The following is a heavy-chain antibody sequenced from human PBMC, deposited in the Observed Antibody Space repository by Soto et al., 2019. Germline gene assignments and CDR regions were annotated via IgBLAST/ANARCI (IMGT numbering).Heavy chain of an antibody. CDR2: TYYRSKWYN. J-gene: IGHJ6*02. V-gene: IGHV6-1*01. Sequence: SQTLSLTCAISGDSVSSNSAAWNWIRQSPSRGLEWLGRTYYRSKWYNDYAVSVKSRITINPDTSKNQFSLQLNSVTPEDTAVYYCAREAGRITIFGVVIIGYYGMDVWGQGTTVTGSS. D-gene: IGHD3-3*01. CDR3: AREAGRITIFGVVIIGYYGMDV. CDR1: GDSVSSNSAA.